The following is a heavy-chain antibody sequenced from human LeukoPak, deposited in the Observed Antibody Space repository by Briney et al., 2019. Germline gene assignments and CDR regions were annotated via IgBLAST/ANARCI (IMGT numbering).Heavy chain of an antibody. J-gene: IGHJ6*02. CDR1: GGSFSGYY. CDR2: INHSGST. CDR3: ARLDGRYFDWSPAYYYGLDV. Sequence: SETLSLTCAVYGGSFSGYYWSWIRQPPGKGLEWLGEINHSGSTNYNPSLKSRVTISVDTSKNQFSLKLTSVTAADTAVYYCARLDGRYFDWSPAYYYGLDVWGHGTSVTVSS. V-gene: IGHV4-34*01. D-gene: IGHD3-9*01.